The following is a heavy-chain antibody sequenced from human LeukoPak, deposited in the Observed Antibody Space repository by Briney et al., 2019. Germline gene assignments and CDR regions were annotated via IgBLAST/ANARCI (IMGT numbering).Heavy chain of an antibody. CDR1: GFTFDDCT. J-gene: IGHJ4*02. D-gene: IGHD5-18*01. CDR2: ISWDGGST. V-gene: IGHV3-43*01. Sequence: GGSLRLSCAASGFTFDDCTMHWVRQAPGKGLEWVSLISWDGGSTYYADSVKGRFTISRDNSKNSLYLQMNSLRTEDTALYYCAKDIGRGDTAMAKGYFDYWGQGTLVTVSS. CDR3: AKDIGRGDTAMAKGYFDY.